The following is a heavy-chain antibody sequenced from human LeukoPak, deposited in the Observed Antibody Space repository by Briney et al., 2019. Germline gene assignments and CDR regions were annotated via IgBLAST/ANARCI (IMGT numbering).Heavy chain of an antibody. CDR1: GFTFSNFW. Sequence: PGGSLRLSCAASGFTFSNFWIHWVRQAPGKGLVGVSRIYGDGTTTSYADSVKGRFTISRDNAKNTLYLQMNSLRAEDTAVYYCARGPGAYCGGDCPDYWGQGILVTVSS. D-gene: IGHD2-21*02. CDR2: IYGDGTTT. V-gene: IGHV3-74*01. CDR3: ARGPGAYCGGDCPDY. J-gene: IGHJ4*02.